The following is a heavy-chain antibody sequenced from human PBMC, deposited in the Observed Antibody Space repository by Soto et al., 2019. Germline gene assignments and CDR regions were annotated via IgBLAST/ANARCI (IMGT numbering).Heavy chain of an antibody. CDR3: AKNSPTIFGVVIPYY. Sequence: GGALRLSRSASGFTLCSHAMSWVRPAPGKGLEWVSAISGSGGSTYYADSVKGRFTISRDNSKNTLYLQMNSLRAEDTAVYYCAKNSPTIFGVVIPYYWGQGTLVTVSS. J-gene: IGHJ4*02. CDR2: ISGSGGST. D-gene: IGHD3-3*01. CDR1: GFTLCSHA. V-gene: IGHV3-23*01.